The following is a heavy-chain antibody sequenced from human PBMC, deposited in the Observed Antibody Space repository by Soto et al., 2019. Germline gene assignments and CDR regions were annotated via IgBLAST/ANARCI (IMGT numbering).Heavy chain of an antibody. CDR1: GYPFTSYS. J-gene: IGHJ6*03. Sequence: QVQLMQSGAEVKKPGASVKVSCKASGYPFTSYSISWVRQAPGQGLEWMGWISTYNGNTNYAQKFQGRLTMTTYTSTSTAYMEVRSLSSDDTAVYYCARGVDYFDQYMDVWGNGTTVTVS. CDR3: ARGVDYFDQYMDV. CDR2: ISTYNGNT. V-gene: IGHV1-18*01. D-gene: IGHD3-9*01.